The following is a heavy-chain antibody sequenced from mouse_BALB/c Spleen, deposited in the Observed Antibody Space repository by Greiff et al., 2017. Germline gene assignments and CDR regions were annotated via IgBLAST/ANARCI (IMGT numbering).Heavy chain of an antibody. Sequence: DVQLLESGPGLVKPSQSLSLTCTVTGYSITSDYAWYWIRQFPGNKLEWTGYISYSGSTSYNPSLKSRISITRDTSKNQFFLQLNSVTTEDTDTYYCARRSLYSLLRPFADWGQGTLVTVSA. CDR1: GYSITSDYA. CDR2: ISYSGST. V-gene: IGHV3-2*02. CDR3: ARRSLYSLLRPFAD. D-gene: IGHD1-2*01. J-gene: IGHJ3*01.